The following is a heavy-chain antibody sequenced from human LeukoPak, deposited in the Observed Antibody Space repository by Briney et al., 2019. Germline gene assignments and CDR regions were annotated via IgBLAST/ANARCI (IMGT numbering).Heavy chain of an antibody. D-gene: IGHD5-12*01. V-gene: IGHV1-8*03. Sequence: RRASVKVSCKASGYTFTSYDINWVRQATGQGLEWMGWMNPNSGNTGYAQKFQGRVTITRDMSTSTAYMELSSLRSEDTAVYYCDTFSGSAGDDAFDIWGQGTMVTVSS. CDR1: GYTFTSYD. J-gene: IGHJ3*02. CDR2: MNPNSGNT. CDR3: DTFSGSAGDDAFDI.